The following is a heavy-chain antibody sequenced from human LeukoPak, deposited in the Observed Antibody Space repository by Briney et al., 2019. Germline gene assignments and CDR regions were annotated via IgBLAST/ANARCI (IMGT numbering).Heavy chain of an antibody. D-gene: IGHD6-19*01. V-gene: IGHV4-59*01. CDR1: GGSISGYY. CDR2: ISYSGST. J-gene: IGHJ4*02. Sequence: SETLSLTCTVAGGSISGYYWSWIRQPPGKGLEWVGYISYSGSTNYNPSLKSRVTISVDTSKNQFSLKLSSVTAADTAIYYCARDGRAGSLFAYWGQGALVTVSS. CDR3: ARDGRAGSLFAY.